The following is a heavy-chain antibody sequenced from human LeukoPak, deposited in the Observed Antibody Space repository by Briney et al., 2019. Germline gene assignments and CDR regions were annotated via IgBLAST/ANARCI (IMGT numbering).Heavy chain of an antibody. CDR1: GFTFDDYA. Sequence: SLRLSCAASGFTFDDYAMHWVRQAPGKGLEWVSGISWNSGSIGYADSVKGRFTISRDNAKNSLYLQMNSLRAEDMALYYCAKGDYGSPDAFDIWGQGTMVTVSS. V-gene: IGHV3-9*03. CDR3: AKGDYGSPDAFDI. J-gene: IGHJ3*02. CDR2: ISWNSGSI. D-gene: IGHD4/OR15-4a*01.